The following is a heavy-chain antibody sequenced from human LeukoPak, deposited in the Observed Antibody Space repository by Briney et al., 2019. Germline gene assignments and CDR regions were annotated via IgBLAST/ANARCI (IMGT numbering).Heavy chain of an antibody. J-gene: IGHJ4*02. CDR3: ARDRSGSTH. CDR1: GFTFSSYA. Sequence: GGSLRLSCAASGFTFSSYAMTWVRQAPGKGLEWVSTSDVGDGGTYYADSVRGRFTISRDNPKNTLYLQMNSLTADDTAVYYCARDRSGSTHWGPGTLVTVSS. D-gene: IGHD1-26*01. V-gene: IGHV3-23*01. CDR2: SDVGDGGT.